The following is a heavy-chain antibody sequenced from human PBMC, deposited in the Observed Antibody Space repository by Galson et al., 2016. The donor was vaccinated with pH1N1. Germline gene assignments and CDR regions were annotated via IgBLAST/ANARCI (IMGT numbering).Heavy chain of an antibody. V-gene: IGHV4-39*01. D-gene: IGHD2-21*01. CDR3: ARHSHRNNSFDS. CDR1: GDSISSTSYY. CDR2: ILYSGTT. J-gene: IGHJ5*01. Sequence: ETLSLTCTVSGDSISSTSYYWGWIRQPPAKGLEWVASILYSGTTFYNPALKSRVTISVDTSKNQFSLRLSSVAATDPAVYYCARHSHRNNSFDSWGQGTPVAVSS.